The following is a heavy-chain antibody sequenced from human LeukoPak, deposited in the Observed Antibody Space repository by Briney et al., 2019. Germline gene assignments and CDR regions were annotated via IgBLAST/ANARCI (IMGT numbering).Heavy chain of an antibody. CDR1: GGSFSGYY. V-gene: IGHV4-34*01. Sequence: SETLSLTCAAYGGSFSGYYWSWIRQPPGKGLEWIGEINHSGSTNYNPSLKSRVTISVDTSKNQFSLKLSSVTAADTAVYYCARLNLGYYDILTGYHLHGLSNIFDYWGQGTLVTVSS. CDR3: ARLNLGYYDILTGYHLHGLSNIFDY. D-gene: IGHD3-9*01. J-gene: IGHJ4*02. CDR2: INHSGST.